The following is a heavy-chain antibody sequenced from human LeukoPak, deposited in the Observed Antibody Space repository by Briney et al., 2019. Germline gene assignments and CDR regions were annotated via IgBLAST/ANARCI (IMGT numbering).Heavy chain of an antibody. V-gene: IGHV3-15*01. CDR2: IKSKGDGETT. D-gene: IGHD3-10*01. CDR3: ATDLGLTMIRGVIVH. CDR1: GFTFTIAW. Sequence: PGGSLRLSCAASGFTFTIAWMTWVRQAPGKGLEWVGRIKSKGDGETTDYAAPVKGRFTMSRDDSEATLYLQMNSLKAEDTAVYYCATDLGLTMIRGVIVHWGQGALVTVSS. J-gene: IGHJ4*02.